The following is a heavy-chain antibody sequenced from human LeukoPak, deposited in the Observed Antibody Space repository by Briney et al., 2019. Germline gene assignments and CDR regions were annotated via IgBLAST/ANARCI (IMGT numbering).Heavy chain of an antibody. CDR2: LYYSGIT. CDR1: GGSISSSSYY. V-gene: IGHV4-39*01. CDR3: ARRTAAETIDY. D-gene: IGHD6-13*01. Sequence: PSETLSLTCTVSGGSISSSSYYWGWIRQPPGKGLEWIATLYYSGITYYHPSLKSRVAISADTSKNQFSLKLNSVTAADTAVYYCARRTAAETIDYWGQGTLVTVSS. J-gene: IGHJ4*02.